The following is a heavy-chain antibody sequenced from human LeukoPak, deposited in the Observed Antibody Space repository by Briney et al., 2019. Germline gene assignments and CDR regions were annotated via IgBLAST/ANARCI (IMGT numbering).Heavy chain of an antibody. Sequence: SETLSLTCTVSGGSISSGSYYWGWIRQPPGKGLEWIGSIYYSGNTYYNPSLKSRVTISVDTSKNQFSLKLSSVTAADTAVYYCARTPYSSSWRSFDPWGQGTLVTVSS. CDR2: IYYSGNT. J-gene: IGHJ5*02. CDR3: ARTPYSSSWRSFDP. CDR1: GGSISSGSYY. D-gene: IGHD6-13*01. V-gene: IGHV4-39*07.